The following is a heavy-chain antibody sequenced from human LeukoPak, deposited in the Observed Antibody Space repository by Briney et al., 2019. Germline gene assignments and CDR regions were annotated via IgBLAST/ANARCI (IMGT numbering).Heavy chain of an antibody. CDR2: ISGINGNT. V-gene: IGHV1-18*01. CDR1: VYTFTIYG. D-gene: IGHD2-15*01. J-gene: IGHJ4*02. Sequence: ASVTVSFRASVYTFTIYGIKWVRQAPGQGVEWVGWISGINGNTNYAQNFHDRVTTTTDTSTTTAYIELRNLRSDDTAVYYCARVEYCNVGNCYFRPGAYWGQGTLVTVSS. CDR3: ARVEYCNVGNCYFRPGAY.